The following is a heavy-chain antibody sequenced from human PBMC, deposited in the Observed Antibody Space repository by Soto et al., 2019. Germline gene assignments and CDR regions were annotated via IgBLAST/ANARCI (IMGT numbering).Heavy chain of an antibody. D-gene: IGHD3-3*01. CDR2: INHSGST. J-gene: IGHJ5*02. Sequence: KPSETLSLTCAVYGGSFSGYYWSWIRQPPGKGLEWIGEINHSGSTNYNPSLKSRVTISVDTSKNQFSLKLRSVTAADTAVYYCARRILEWLLYPRNWSDPWGQGTMVTVYS. CDR1: GGSFSGYY. V-gene: IGHV4-34*01. CDR3: ARRILEWLLYPRNWSDP.